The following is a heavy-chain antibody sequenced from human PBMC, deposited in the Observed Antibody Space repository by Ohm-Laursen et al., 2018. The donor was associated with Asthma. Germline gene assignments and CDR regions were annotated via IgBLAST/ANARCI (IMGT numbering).Heavy chain of an antibody. CDR1: GFTFSSYG. CDR2: ISYDGSNK. CDR3: ARGRAAAGTFPYYGMDV. Sequence: SLRLSCAASGFTFSSYGMHWVRQAPGKGLEWVAVISYDGSNKYYADSVKGRFTISRDNSKNTLYLQMNSLRAEDTAVYYCARGRAAAGTFPYYGMDVWGQGTTVTVSS. J-gene: IGHJ6*02. V-gene: IGHV3-30*03. D-gene: IGHD6-13*01.